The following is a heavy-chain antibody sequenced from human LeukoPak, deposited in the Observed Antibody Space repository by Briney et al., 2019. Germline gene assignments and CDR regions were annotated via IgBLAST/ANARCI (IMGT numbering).Heavy chain of an antibody. D-gene: IGHD3-22*01. CDR1: GFTFSSYA. CDR3: ARDLYYDSSGYLSYFDY. Sequence: PGGSLRLSCAASGFTFSSYAMHWVRQAPGKGLEWVAVISYDGSNKYYAGSVKGRFTISRDNSKNTLYLQMNSLRAEDTAVYYCARDLYYDSSGYLSYFDYWGQGTLVTVSS. V-gene: IGHV3-30-3*01. J-gene: IGHJ4*02. CDR2: ISYDGSNK.